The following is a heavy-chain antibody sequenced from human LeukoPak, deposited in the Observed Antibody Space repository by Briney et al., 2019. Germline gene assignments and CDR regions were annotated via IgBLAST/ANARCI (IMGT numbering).Heavy chain of an antibody. CDR2: ISYDGSNK. CDR3: ARVGDGSSGPFDY. CDR1: GFTFSSYA. V-gene: IGHV3-30-3*01. J-gene: IGHJ4*02. Sequence: GRSLRLSCAASGFTFSSYAMHWVRQAPGKGLEWVAVISYDGSNKYYADSVKGRFTISRDNSKNTLYLQMNSLRAEDTAVYYCARVGDGSSGPFDYWGQGTLVTVSS. D-gene: IGHD6-19*01.